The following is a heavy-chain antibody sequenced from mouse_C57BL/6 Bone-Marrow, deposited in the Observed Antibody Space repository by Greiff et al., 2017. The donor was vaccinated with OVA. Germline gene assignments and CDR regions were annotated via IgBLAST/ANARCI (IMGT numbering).Heavy chain of an antibody. CDR1: GFTFSSYA. CDR2: ISDGGSYT. CDR3: ARGDTTGPHY. Sequence: EVQRVESGGGLVKPGGSLKLSCAASGFTFSSYAMSWVRQTPEKRLEWVATISDGGSYTYYPDNVKGRFTISRDNAENNLYLQMSHLKSEDTAMYYCARGDTTGPHYWGQGATLTVSS. J-gene: IGHJ2*01. D-gene: IGHD1-1*01. V-gene: IGHV5-4*01.